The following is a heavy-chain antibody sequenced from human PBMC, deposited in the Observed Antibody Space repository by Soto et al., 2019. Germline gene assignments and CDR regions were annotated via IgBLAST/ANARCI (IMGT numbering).Heavy chain of an antibody. D-gene: IGHD4-17*01. CDR1: GYSCTSYW. Sequence: GESLKISCKGSGYSCTSYWIGWVRQMPGKGLEWMGIIYPGDSDTRYSPSFQGQVTISADKSISTAYLQWSSLKASETAMYYCARFLTPSYPMTVRYNWFDPWGQGTLVTVSS. V-gene: IGHV5-51*01. CDR3: ARFLTPSYPMTVRYNWFDP. CDR2: IYPGDSDT. J-gene: IGHJ5*02.